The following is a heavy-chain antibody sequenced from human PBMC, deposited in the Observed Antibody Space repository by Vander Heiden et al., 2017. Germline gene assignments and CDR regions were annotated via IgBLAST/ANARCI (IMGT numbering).Heavy chain of an antibody. CDR2: ITWNSGSF. D-gene: IGHD4-17*01. CDR1: GFTFDDHA. Sequence: DVQLVVSVAGLVHPASPLRPSWVRSGFTFDDHAMHWVRQAPGKGLEWVSGITWNSGSFDYAASVKGRFTISRDNSRNSLYLQMNSLRPEDTAIYYCAKDRGTYGDYYYGMDVWGQGTTVTVSS. V-gene: IGHV3-9*01. CDR3: AKDRGTYGDYYYGMDV. J-gene: IGHJ6*02.